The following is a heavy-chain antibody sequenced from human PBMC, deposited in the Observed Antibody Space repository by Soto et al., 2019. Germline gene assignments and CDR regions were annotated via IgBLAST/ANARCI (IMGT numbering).Heavy chain of an antibody. V-gene: IGHV4-31*03. Sequence: QVQLQESGPGLVKPSQTLSLTCTVSGGSISSGGYYWSWIRQHPGKGLEWFGYIYYSGSTYYNPSLKRRVTRSVDTSKNQFSRKLSSVTAADTAVYYCAREALEYYYGSGSYYNVSAFDIWGQGTMVTVSS. CDR3: AREALEYYYGSGSYYNVSAFDI. CDR1: GGSISSGGYY. CDR2: IYYSGST. J-gene: IGHJ3*02. D-gene: IGHD3-10*01.